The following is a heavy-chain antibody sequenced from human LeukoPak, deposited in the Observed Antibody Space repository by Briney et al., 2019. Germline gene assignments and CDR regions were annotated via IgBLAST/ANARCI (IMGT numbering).Heavy chain of an antibody. CDR3: ARRQEGIAVDY. D-gene: IGHD6-19*01. Sequence: PSETLSLTCTVSGGSISNYYWTRIRQPPGKGLEWIGNVYSSGSTNYNPSLKTRVTISVDTSKNQFSLRLRSVTAADTAVYYCARRQEGIAVDYWGQGTMVTVSS. CDR2: VYSSGST. V-gene: IGHV4-59*08. CDR1: GGSISNYY. J-gene: IGHJ4*02.